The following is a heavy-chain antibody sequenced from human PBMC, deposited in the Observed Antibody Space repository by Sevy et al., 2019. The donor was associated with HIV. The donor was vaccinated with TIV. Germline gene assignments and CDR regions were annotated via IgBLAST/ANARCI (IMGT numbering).Heavy chain of an antibody. J-gene: IGHJ6*02. CDR1: GFTFSSYA. CDR3: ARDGYYYDSSGYYYVSSYYYYGMDV. Sequence: GGSLRLSCAASGFTFSSYAMHWVRQAPGKGLEWVAVISYDGSNKYYADSVKGRFTISRDNSKNTLYLQMNSLRAEDKARVYCARDGYYYDSSGYYYVSSYYYYGMDVWGQGTTVTVSS. D-gene: IGHD3-22*01. CDR2: ISYDGSNK. V-gene: IGHV3-30-3*01.